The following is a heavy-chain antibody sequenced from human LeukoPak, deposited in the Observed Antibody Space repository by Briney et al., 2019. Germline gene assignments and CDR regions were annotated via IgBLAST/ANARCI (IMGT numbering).Heavy chain of an antibody. CDR1: GFTFSSNW. CDR3: ARAGF. CDR2: ISSSSSTI. V-gene: IGHV3-48*01. Sequence: GGSLRLSCAASGFTFSSNWMHWVRQAPGKGLEWVSYISSSSSTIYYADSVKGRFTTSRDNAKDSLYLQMNSLRVEDTALYYCARAGFWGQGTLVTVSS. J-gene: IGHJ4*02.